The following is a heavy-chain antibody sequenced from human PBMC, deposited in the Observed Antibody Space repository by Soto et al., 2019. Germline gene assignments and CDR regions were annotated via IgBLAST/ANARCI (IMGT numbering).Heavy chain of an antibody. V-gene: IGHV4-39*01. CDR3: ARLAVDRFDY. Sequence: PSETLSLTCTVSGGSISSSSYYWGWIRQPPGKGLEWIGSIYYSGSTYYNPSLKSRVTISVDTSKNQFSLKLSSVTAADTAVYYCARLAVDRFDYWGQGTLVTVSS. J-gene: IGHJ4*02. CDR1: GGSISSSSYY. D-gene: IGHD6-19*01. CDR2: IYYSGST.